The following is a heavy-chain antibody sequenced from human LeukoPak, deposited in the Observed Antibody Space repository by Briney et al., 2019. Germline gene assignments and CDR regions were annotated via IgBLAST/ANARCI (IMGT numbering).Heavy chain of an antibody. D-gene: IGHD4-17*01. CDR1: GYTFTGYY. V-gene: IGHV1-2*06. Sequence: ASVKVSCKASGYTFTGYYMHWVRQAPGQGLEWMGRINPNSGGTSYAQKFQGRVTMTRDTSISTAYMELSRLGSDDTAVYYCARDHDYGDYEVDYWGQGTLVTVSS. CDR2: INPNSGGT. CDR3: ARDHDYGDYEVDY. J-gene: IGHJ4*02.